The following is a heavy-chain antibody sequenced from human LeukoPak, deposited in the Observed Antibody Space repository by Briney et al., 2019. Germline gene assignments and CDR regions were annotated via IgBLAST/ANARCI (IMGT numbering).Heavy chain of an antibody. Sequence: ASVKVSCTASGYTFTGYYMHWVRQAPGQGLEWMGWINPNSGGTNYTQKFQGRVTMTRDTSISTAYMELSRLRSDDTAVYYCASLWFGESTHGHPMMDVWGKGTTVTVSS. V-gene: IGHV1-2*02. CDR2: INPNSGGT. CDR3: ASLWFGESTHGHPMMDV. CDR1: GYTFTGYY. D-gene: IGHD3-10*01. J-gene: IGHJ6*04.